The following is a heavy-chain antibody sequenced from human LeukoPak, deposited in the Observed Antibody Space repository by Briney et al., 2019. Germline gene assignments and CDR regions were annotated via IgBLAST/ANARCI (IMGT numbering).Heavy chain of an antibody. J-gene: IGHJ4*02. V-gene: IGHV4-59*12. D-gene: IGHD6-19*01. CDR1: GGSISSYY. CDR2: IYNSGST. Sequence: HSETLSLTCTFSGGSISSYYCRWIRQPPGKELEGIGYIYNSGSTNYNPSLKSQVTVSEDTSKNQVSLKLTSVTAANTAVVYLSRPLSGVAVAGIAQFAYWGEGNLGTVSS. CDR3: SRPLSGVAVAGIAQFAY.